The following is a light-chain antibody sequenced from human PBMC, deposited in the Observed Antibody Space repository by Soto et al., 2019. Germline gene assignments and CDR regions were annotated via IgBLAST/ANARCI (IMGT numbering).Light chain of an antibody. CDR2: DVS. V-gene: IGLV2-14*03. CDR3: SSYTSSSTHV. Sequence: QSALTQPASVSGSPGQSITISCTGTSSDVGAYTFVSWYQQHPDKVPKLMIFDVSRRPSGLSDRFSGSKSGNPASLTISGLQPEDEAYYYCSSYTSSSTHVFGSGTKVTVL. J-gene: IGLJ1*01. CDR1: SSDVGAYTF.